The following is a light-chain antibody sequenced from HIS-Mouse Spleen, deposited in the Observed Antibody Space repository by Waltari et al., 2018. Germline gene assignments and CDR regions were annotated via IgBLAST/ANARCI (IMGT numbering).Light chain of an antibody. CDR1: NIGSKS. CDR3: QVWDSSSDHVV. CDR2: DDS. J-gene: IGLJ2*01. V-gene: IGLV3-21*03. Sequence: SYVLTQPPSVSVAPGKTARITCGGNNIGSKSVNWYQQKPGPAPVLVVYDDSDRPSGIPERFSGSNSGNTATLTISRVEAGDEADYYCQVWDSSSDHVVFGGGTKLTVL.